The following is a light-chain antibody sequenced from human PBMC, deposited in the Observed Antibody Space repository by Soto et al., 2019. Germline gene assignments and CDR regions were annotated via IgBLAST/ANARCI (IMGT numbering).Light chain of an antibody. CDR3: QQRSNWPIT. V-gene: IGKV3-11*01. Sequence: EIVLTQSPSTLSLSPGERATLSCRASQSVNTYLVWYQQKPGQAPRLLIYDASNRATGIPARFSGSESGTDFTLTISSLEPEDFAVYYCQQRSNWPITFGQGTRLEIK. CDR1: QSVNTY. J-gene: IGKJ5*01. CDR2: DAS.